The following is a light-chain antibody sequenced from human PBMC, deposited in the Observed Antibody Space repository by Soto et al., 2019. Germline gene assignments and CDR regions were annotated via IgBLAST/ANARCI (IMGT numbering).Light chain of an antibody. CDR3: QQYYTWQT. CDR1: QSVGSS. V-gene: IGKV3-15*01. Sequence: EIVLTQSPGTLSLSPGERATLSCRASQSVGSSLAWYQQKPGQAPRLLLYGASTRATGIPARFSASGSGTEFTLTITSLQSEDFAVYYCQQYYTWQTFGQGTKVDIK. J-gene: IGKJ1*01. CDR2: GAS.